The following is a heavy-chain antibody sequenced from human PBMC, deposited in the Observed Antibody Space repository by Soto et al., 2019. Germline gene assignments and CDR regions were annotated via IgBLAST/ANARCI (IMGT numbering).Heavy chain of an antibody. CDR2: IIPIFSTT. CDR1: GGTFNSFV. CDR3: ARDLVDTAMVTSYYYGMDV. V-gene: IGHV1-69*06. J-gene: IGHJ6*02. Sequence: SVKVSCKASGGTFNSFVFSWVRQAPGQGLEWMGGIIPIFSTTNYAQKFQGRVTITADTSASTAYMELSSLRSEDTAVYYCARDLVDTAMVTSYYYGMDVWGQGTTVTVSS. D-gene: IGHD5-18*01.